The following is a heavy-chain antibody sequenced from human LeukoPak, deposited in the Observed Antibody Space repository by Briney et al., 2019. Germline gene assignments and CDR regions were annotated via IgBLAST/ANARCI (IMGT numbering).Heavy chain of an antibody. J-gene: IGHJ6*03. CDR1: GYTFSGFY. CDR2: INPNSGST. Sequence: ASVKVSCKASGYTFSGFYIYWVRQAPGQGLEWMGWINPNSGSTNYAQKFQGRVTMTRDTSISTAYMELTRLRSDDTAVYYCARGGLRVMVYRLYYMDVWGKGTTVTVSS. D-gene: IGHD2-8*01. V-gene: IGHV1-2*02. CDR3: ARGGLRVMVYRLYYMDV.